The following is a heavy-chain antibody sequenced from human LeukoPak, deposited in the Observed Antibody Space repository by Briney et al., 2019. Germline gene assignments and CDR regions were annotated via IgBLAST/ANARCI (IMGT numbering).Heavy chain of an antibody. J-gene: IGHJ4*02. CDR2: ISYDGSNK. Sequence: PGGSLRLSCAVAGFTFSSYAMHWVRQAPGKGLEWVAVISYDGSNKYYADSVKGRFTISRDNSKNTLYLQMNSLRAEDTAVYYCARVPVVAATEDYWGQGTLVTVSS. CDR1: GFTFSSYA. D-gene: IGHD2-15*01. CDR3: ARVPVVAATEDY. V-gene: IGHV3-30-3*01.